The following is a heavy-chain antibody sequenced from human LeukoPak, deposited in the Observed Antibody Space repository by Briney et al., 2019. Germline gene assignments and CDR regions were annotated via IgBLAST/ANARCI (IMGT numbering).Heavy chain of an antibody. CDR2: ISSSGKTI. D-gene: IGHD3-22*01. Sequence: PGGSLRLSCAASGFTFSDYYMSWIRQAPGKGLEWVSYISSSGKTIYYADSVKGRFTISRDNAKNSLYLQMNSLRAEDTAVYYCVSWAGKYYETSDYSLAPSNSWGQGTLVTVSS. J-gene: IGHJ4*02. CDR3: VSWAGKYYETSDYSLAPSNS. V-gene: IGHV3-11*04. CDR1: GFTFSDYY.